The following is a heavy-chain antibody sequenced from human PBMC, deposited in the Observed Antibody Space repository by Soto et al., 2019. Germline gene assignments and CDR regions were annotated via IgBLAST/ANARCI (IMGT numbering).Heavy chain of an antibody. V-gene: IGHV3-33*01. CDR3: ARDRGYSYGYYFDY. CDR2: IWYDGSNK. J-gene: IGHJ4*02. D-gene: IGHD5-18*01. Sequence: QVQLVESGGGVVQPGRSLRLSCAASGFTFSSYGMHWVRQAPGKGLEWVAVIWYDGSNKYYADSVKGRFTISRDNSKNTLYLQMNSLRAEDTAVYYCARDRGYSYGYYFDYWGQGTLVTVSS. CDR1: GFTFSSYG.